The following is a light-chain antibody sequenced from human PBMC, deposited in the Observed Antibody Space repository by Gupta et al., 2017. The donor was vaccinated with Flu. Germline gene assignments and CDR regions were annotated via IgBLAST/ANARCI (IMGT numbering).Light chain of an antibody. V-gene: IGLV2-23*01. CDR3: CAYATSSWV. CDR2: EDR. J-gene: IGLJ3*02. CDR1: SSDVGSYNL. Sequence: QSALTQTASVSGSPGQSINISCTGTSSDVGSYNLFSWYQQQPGKAPKLMIYEDRKRPSGVSNRFSGSKSGNTASLTISGLQAEDEADYYCCAYATSSWVFGGGTKLTVL.